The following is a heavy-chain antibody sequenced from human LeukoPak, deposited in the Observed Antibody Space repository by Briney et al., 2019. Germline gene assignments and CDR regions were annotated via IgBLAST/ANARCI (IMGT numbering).Heavy chain of an antibody. V-gene: IGHV3-21*01. D-gene: IGHD2-21*01. CDR3: ARDLWHIARYGHYMDV. J-gene: IGHJ6*03. CDR1: AFTFSSYT. CDR2: ISSSSSYI. Sequence: PGGSLRLSCAASAFTFSSYTMNWVRQAPGKGLEWVSSISSSSSYIYYADSVKGRFTISRDNAKNSLYLQMNSPRAEDTAVYYCARDLWHIARYGHYMDVWGKGTTVTISS.